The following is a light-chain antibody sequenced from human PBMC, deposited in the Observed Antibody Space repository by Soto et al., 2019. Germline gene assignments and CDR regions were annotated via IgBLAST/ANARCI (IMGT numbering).Light chain of an antibody. CDR3: QQYGSSPSWT. V-gene: IGKV3-20*01. Sequence: IVLTQSPGTLSLSPGERSTLSCRASESVNSRYLAWYQQKPGQAPRLLIYGASSRATGIPDRFSGSGSGTGFSLTISRLEPEDFAVYYCQQYGSSPSWTFGQGTKVDI. CDR2: GAS. J-gene: IGKJ1*01. CDR1: ESVNSRY.